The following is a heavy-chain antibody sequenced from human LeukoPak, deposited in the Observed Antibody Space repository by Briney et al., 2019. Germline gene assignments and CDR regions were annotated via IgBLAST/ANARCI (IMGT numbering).Heavy chain of an antibody. CDR2: INHSGST. CDR3: ARRVVPAAIWYSGYESATFDY. V-gene: IGHV4-34*01. J-gene: IGHJ4*02. Sequence: SETLSLTCAVYGGSFSGYYWSWIRQPPGKGLEWIGEINHSGSTNYNPSLKSRVTISVDTSKNQFSLKLSSVTAADTAVYYCARRVVPAAIWYSGYESATFDYWGQGTLVTVSS. D-gene: IGHD2-2*01. CDR1: GGSFSGYY.